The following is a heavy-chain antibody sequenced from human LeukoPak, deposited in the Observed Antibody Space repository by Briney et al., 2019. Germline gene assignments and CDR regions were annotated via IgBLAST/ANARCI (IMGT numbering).Heavy chain of an antibody. CDR3: ARRGEAAAGRRYYFDY. V-gene: IGHV5-51*01. Sequence: GESLKISCKGSGYSFTSYWIGWVRQMPGKGLEWMGIIYPGDSDTRYSPSFQGQVTISADKSISTAYLQWSSLKATDTAMYYCARRGEAAAGRRYYFDYWGQGTLVTVSS. J-gene: IGHJ4*02. D-gene: IGHD6-13*01. CDR1: GYSFTSYW. CDR2: IYPGDSDT.